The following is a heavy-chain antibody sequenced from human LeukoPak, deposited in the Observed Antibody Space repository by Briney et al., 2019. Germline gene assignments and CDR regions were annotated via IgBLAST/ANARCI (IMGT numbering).Heavy chain of an antibody. Sequence: GESLKISCKASGYRFTSYWIGWVRQMPGKGLECMGIIHPGDSDTRYSPSFQGQVTISADKSINTAYLQWSSLRASDTALYFCARHPAPRDSWSTYTTWFDTWGQGTLVTVSS. D-gene: IGHD3-3*01. CDR2: IHPGDSDT. V-gene: IGHV5-51*01. CDR1: GYRFTSYW. J-gene: IGHJ5*02. CDR3: ARHPAPRDSWSTYTTWFDT.